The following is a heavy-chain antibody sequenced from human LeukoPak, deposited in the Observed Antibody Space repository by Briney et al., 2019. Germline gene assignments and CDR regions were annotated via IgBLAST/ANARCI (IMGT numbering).Heavy chain of an antibody. CDR3: ARGWLAETTVVTPYNY. CDR2: IIPIFGTA. Sequence: SVKVSCKASGGIFSNYALNWVRQAPGQGLEWMGGIIPIFGTAHYAQKFQGRVTITADGSTSTAYMELRSLRSEDTAVYYCARGWLAETTVVTPYNYWGQGTLVTVSS. CDR1: GGIFSNYA. V-gene: IGHV1-69*13. D-gene: IGHD4-23*01. J-gene: IGHJ4*02.